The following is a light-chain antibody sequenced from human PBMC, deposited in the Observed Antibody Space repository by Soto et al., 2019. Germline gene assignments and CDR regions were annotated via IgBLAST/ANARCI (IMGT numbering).Light chain of an antibody. CDR1: QSIAGN. CDR2: GSS. Sequence: EVVMTQSPVSLSVSPGESATLSCRASQSIAGNLAWYQLKPGQAPRLLIYGSSTRATGVPARFSGSGSGTEFTLTISSLQSEDLAVYHCQQYSKWPPYTFGQGTKLEVK. V-gene: IGKV3-15*01. J-gene: IGKJ2*01. CDR3: QQYSKWPPYT.